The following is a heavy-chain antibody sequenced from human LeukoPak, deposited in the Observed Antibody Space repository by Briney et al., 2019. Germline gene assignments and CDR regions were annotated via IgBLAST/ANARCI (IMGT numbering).Heavy chain of an antibody. Sequence: PGGSLRLSCAASGFTFSSYSMNWVRQAPGKGLEWVSSISSSSYIYYADSVKGRFTISRDNAKNSLYLQMNSLRAEDTALYYCAKVGPEYYYYMDVWGKGTTVTVSS. J-gene: IGHJ6*03. D-gene: IGHD1-14*01. V-gene: IGHV3-21*04. CDR2: ISSSSYI. CDR1: GFTFSSYS. CDR3: AKVGPEYYYYMDV.